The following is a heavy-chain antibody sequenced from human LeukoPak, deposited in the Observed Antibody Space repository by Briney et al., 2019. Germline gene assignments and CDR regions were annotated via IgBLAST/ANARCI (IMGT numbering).Heavy chain of an antibody. CDR1: GGSISSYY. Sequence: SETLSLTCTVSGGSISSYYWSWIRQPPGKGLEWIGYIYYSGSTNYNPSLKSRVTISVDTSKNQFSLKLSSVTAADTAVYYCAAYYYDNSGYFHWSQGTLVTVSS. CDR2: IYYSGST. V-gene: IGHV4-59*01. CDR3: AAYYYDNSGYFH. J-gene: IGHJ4*02. D-gene: IGHD3-22*01.